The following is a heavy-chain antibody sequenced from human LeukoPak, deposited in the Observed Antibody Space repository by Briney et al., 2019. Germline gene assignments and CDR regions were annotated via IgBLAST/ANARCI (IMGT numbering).Heavy chain of an antibody. V-gene: IGHV3-23*01. D-gene: IGHD2-15*01. J-gene: IGHJ4*02. CDR1: GFTFSSYA. CDR2: ISGSGGST. Sequence: GGSLRLSCAASGFTFSSYAMGWVRQAPGKGLEWVSAISGSGGSTYYADSVKGRFTISRDNSKNTLYLQMNSLRAEDTAVYYCAKSDCSGGSCYENYWGQGTLVTVSS. CDR3: AKSDCSGGSCYENY.